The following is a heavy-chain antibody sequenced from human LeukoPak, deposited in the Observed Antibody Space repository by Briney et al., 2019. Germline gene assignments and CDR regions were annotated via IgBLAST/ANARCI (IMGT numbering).Heavy chain of an antibody. J-gene: IGHJ3*02. CDR2: IYSGSST. Sequence: GGSLRLSCAASGFTVSSNYMSWVRQAPGKGLEWVSVIYSGSSTYYADSVKGRFTISIHNSKNTVYLQMNSLRAEDTAVYYCARDLLFDIWGQGTMVTVSS. CDR3: ARDLLFDI. CDR1: GFTVSSNY. D-gene: IGHD3-10*01. V-gene: IGHV3-53*04.